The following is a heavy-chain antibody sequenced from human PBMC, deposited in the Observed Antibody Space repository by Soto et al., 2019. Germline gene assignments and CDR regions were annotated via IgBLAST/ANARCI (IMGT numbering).Heavy chain of an antibody. CDR1: GLTFSSYA. Sequence: GSLRLSCAASGLTFSSYAMSWVRQATGKGLEWVSYISSSSSTIYYADSVKGRFTISRDNAKNSLYLQMNSLRDEDTAVYYCARNYYDSSGYFLDWFDPWGQGTLVTISS. V-gene: IGHV3-48*02. CDR3: ARNYYDSSGYFLDWFDP. CDR2: ISSSSSTI. J-gene: IGHJ5*01. D-gene: IGHD3-22*01.